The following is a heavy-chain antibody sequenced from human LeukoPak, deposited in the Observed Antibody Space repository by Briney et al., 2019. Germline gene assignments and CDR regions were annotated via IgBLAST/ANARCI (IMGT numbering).Heavy chain of an antibody. CDR2: IYYSGST. D-gene: IGHD6-19*01. CDR3: AREARIAVAYDPYYYYYYMDV. J-gene: IGHJ6*03. V-gene: IGHV4-59*12. Sequence: SETLSLTCTVSGGSINSYYWSWIRQPPGKGLEWIGYIYYSGSTNYNPSLKSRVTISVDTSKNQFSLKLSSVTAADTAVYYCAREARIAVAYDPYYYYYYMDVWGKGTTVTISS. CDR1: GGSINSYY.